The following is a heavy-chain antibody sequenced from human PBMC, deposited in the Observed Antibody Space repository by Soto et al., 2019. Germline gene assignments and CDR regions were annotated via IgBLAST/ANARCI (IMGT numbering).Heavy chain of an antibody. CDR2: IFYTGST. J-gene: IGHJ4*02. Sequence: QVQLQESGPGLVKPSETLSLTCTVSGGSISSYYWSWIRQPPGKGLEWIGYIFYTGSTNYNPALRSRVTISVDTSKKHFSLKLSSVTAADTAVYDCARAIAAAGTTTALTDYWGQGTLVTVSS. CDR3: ARAIAAAGTTTALTDY. V-gene: IGHV4-59*01. D-gene: IGHD6-13*01. CDR1: GGSISSYY.